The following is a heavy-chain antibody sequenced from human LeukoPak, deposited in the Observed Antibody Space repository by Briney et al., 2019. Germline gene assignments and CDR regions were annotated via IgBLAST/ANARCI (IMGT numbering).Heavy chain of an antibody. CDR1: TGSISTYY. CDR2: IYHGRTT. CDR3: ARHGGSLDYFDS. Sequence: PSETLSLTCSVSTGSISTYYWSWIRQSQGKGQEWIGYIYHGRTTSYNPSLKRRVTISVDSPKNQFFLRLTSLTAADTALYYCARHGGSLDYFDSWGPGSLVIVSS. J-gene: IGHJ4*02. V-gene: IGHV4-59*08. D-gene: IGHD2-15*01.